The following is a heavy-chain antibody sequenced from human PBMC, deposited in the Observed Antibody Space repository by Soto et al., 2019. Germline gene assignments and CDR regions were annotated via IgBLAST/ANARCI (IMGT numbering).Heavy chain of an antibody. CDR2: IYYSGST. V-gene: IGHV4-31*01. J-gene: IGHJ6*02. CDR1: GGSISSGGYY. CDR3: AAYYGMDV. Sequence: QVQLQESGPGLVKPSQTLSLTCTVSGGSISSGGYYWSWIRQHPGKGLEWIGYIYYSGSTYYNPSXXSXLXXSADTSKNQFALKLRAVTAADTALSYCAAYYGMDVWGQGTTVNVSS.